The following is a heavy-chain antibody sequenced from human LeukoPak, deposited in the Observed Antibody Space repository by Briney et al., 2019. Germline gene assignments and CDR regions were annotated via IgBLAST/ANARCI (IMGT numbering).Heavy chain of an antibody. CDR1: GYSISSGYY. CDR3: ARDPSVAATPYPLDY. CDR2: IYHSGST. Sequence: SETLSLTCTVSGYSISSGYYWGWIRQPPGKGLEWIGSIYHSGSTYYNPSLKSRVTISVDTSKNQFSLKLSSVAAADTAVYYCARDPSVAATPYPLDYWGQGTLVTVSS. V-gene: IGHV4-38-2*02. J-gene: IGHJ4*02. D-gene: IGHD2-15*01.